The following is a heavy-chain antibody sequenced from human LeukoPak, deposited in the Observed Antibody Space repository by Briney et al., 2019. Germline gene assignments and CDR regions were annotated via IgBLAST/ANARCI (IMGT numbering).Heavy chain of an antibody. CDR2: INPNSGGT. CDR1: GYTFTGYY. V-gene: IGHV1-2*02. J-gene: IGHJ5*02. CDR3: ARAGGPTPSYYDFWSGYYEYNWFDP. Sequence: ASVKVSCKASGYTFTGYYMHWVRQAPGQGLEWMGWINPNSGGTNYAQKFQGRVTMTRDTSISTAYMELRSLRSDDTAVYYCARAGGPTPSYYDFWSGYYEYNWFDPWGQGTLVTVSS. D-gene: IGHD3-3*01.